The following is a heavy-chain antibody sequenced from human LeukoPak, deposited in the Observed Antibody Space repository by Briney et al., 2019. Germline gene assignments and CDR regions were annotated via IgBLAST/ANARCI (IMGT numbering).Heavy chain of an antibody. J-gene: IGHJ5*02. CDR3: AREYGSGSEFDP. CDR2: INTSGST. D-gene: IGHD3-10*01. CDR1: GGSISSGSYY. V-gene: IGHV4-61*02. Sequence: SETLSLTCTVSGGSISSGSYYWSWIRQPAGKGLEWIGRINTSGSTNYNPSLKSRVTMSVDTSKNQFSLKLRSVTAADTAVYYCAREYGSGSEFDPWGQGTLVTVSS.